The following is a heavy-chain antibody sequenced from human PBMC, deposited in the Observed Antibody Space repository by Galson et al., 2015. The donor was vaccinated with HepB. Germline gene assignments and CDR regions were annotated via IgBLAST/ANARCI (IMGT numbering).Heavy chain of an antibody. CDR3: ARLVLRFLEWLSIPPYGMDV. D-gene: IGHD3-3*01. V-gene: IGHV4-34*01. CDR1: GGSFSGYY. J-gene: IGHJ6*02. Sequence: LSLTCAVYGGSFSGYYRSWIRQPPGKGLEWIGEINHSGSTNYNPSLKSRVTISVDTSKNQFSLKLSSVTAADTAVYYCARLVLRFLEWLSIPPYGMDVWGQGTTVTVSS. CDR2: INHSGST.